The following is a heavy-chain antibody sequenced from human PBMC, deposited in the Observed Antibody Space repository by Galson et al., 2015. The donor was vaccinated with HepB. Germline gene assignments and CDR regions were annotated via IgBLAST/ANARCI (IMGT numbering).Heavy chain of an antibody. V-gene: IGHV6-1*01. CDR3: GRVAGTIYYYGMDV. D-gene: IGHD6-19*01. J-gene: IGHJ6*02. CDR2: TYYRSKWYS. Sequence: CAISGDSVSSNSAAWNWIWRSPSRGLEWLGRTYYRSKWYSDYAVSVRSRVTINPDTSKNQFSLQLKSVTPEDTAVYYCGRVAGTIYYYGMDVWGQGTTVTVSS. CDR1: GDSVSSNSAA.